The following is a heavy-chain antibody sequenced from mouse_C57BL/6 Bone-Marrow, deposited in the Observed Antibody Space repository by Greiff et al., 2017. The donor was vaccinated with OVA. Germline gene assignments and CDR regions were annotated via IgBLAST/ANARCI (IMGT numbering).Heavy chain of an antibody. CDR2: ISYDGSN. V-gene: IGHV3-6*01. CDR1: GYSITSGYY. D-gene: IGHD6-1*01. CDR3: ARARTLRYFDV. J-gene: IGHJ1*03. Sequence: EVQLVESGPGLVKPSPSLSLTCSVTGYSITSGYYWNWIRQFPGNKLEWMGYISYDGSNNYNPSLKNRISITRDTSKNQFFLKLNSVTTEDSATEYCARARTLRYFDVWGTGTTVTVSS.